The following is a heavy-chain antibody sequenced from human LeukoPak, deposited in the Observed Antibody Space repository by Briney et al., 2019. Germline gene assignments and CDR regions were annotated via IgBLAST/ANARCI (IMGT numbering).Heavy chain of an antibody. D-gene: IGHD2/OR15-2a*01. CDR1: GGSFSGYY. V-gene: IGHV4-34*01. J-gene: IGHJ4*02. CDR2: INHSGST. CDR3: ARGRFRIALFDY. Sequence: SETLSLTCAVYGGSFSGYYRSWIRQPPGKGLEWIGEINHSGSTNYNPSLKSRVTISVDTSKNQFSLKLSSVTAADTAVYYCARGRFRIALFDYWGQGTLVTVSS.